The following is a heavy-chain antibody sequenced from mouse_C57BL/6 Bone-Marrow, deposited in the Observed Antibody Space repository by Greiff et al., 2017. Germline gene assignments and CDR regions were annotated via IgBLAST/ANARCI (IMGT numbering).Heavy chain of an antibody. D-gene: IGHD1-1*01. J-gene: IGHJ1*03. CDR3: TRDITTVEYGYFDV. CDR2: ISSGGDYI. V-gene: IGHV5-9-1*02. Sequence: EVQLVESGEGLVKPGGSLNLSCAASGFTFSSYAMSWVRQTPEKRLEWVAYISSGGDYIYYADTVKGRFTISRDNARNTLYLQMSSLKSEDTAMYYCTRDITTVEYGYFDVWGTGTTVTVSS. CDR1: GFTFSSYA.